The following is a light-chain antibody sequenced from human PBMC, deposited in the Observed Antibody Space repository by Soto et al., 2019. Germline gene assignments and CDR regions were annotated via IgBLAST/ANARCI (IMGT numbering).Light chain of an antibody. CDR2: DAS. CDR3: QQRNNWPPIT. J-gene: IGKJ5*01. Sequence: EIVLTHSPVTLCFSPGDIATLSFRASQSVSSYLAWYQQRPGQAPRLLIYDASNRATGIPARFSGSGSGTDFTLTIDNLEPEDFAIYYCQQRNNWPPITFGQGTRLEIK. CDR1: QSVSSY. V-gene: IGKV3-11*01.